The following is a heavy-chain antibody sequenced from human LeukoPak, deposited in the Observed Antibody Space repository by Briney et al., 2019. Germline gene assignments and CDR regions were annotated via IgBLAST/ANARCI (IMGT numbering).Heavy chain of an antibody. CDR3: ARTRGRQAFDY. V-gene: IGHV1-46*01. CDR2: INPSGGST. D-gene: IGHD1-1*01. J-gene: IGHJ4*02. Sequence: GASVKVSCKASGYTFTSYYMHWVRQAPGRGLEWMGIINPSGGSTSYAQKFQGRVTMTRDTSTSTVYMELSSLRSEDTAVYYCARTRGRQAFDYWGQGTLVTVSS. CDR1: GYTFTSYY.